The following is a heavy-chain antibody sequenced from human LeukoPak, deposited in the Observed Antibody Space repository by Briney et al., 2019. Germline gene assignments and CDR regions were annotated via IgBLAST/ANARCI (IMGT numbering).Heavy chain of an antibody. CDR3: ARASSGYDLDY. Sequence: SVTVSCKASGGTFSSYAISWVRQAPGQGLEWMGRIIPILGIANYAQKFQGRVTITADKSTSTAYMELSSLRSEDTAVYYCARASSGYDLDYWGQGTLVTVSS. CDR1: GGTFSSYA. CDR2: IIPILGIA. V-gene: IGHV1-69*04. D-gene: IGHD3-22*01. J-gene: IGHJ4*02.